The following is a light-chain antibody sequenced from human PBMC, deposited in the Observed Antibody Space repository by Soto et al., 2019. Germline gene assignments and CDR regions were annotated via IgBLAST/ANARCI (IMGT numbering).Light chain of an antibody. CDR2: DVS. J-gene: IGLJ1*01. CDR3: NTYTSSSTLHYV. V-gene: IGLV2-14*01. CDR1: RSDVGGYNY. Sequence: QSALTQPASVSGSPGQSITISCTGTRSDVGGYNYVSWYQQHPGKAPKLMIYDVSNRPSGVSNRFSGSKSGNKASLTISGLKADDEADYYCNTYTSSSTLHYVFGPGTKLTVL.